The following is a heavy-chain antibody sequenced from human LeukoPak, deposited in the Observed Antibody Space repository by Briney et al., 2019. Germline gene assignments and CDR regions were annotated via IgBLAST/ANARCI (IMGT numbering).Heavy chain of an antibody. J-gene: IGHJ4*02. CDR3: ARDGGYDYVWGSYRQFDY. D-gene: IGHD3-16*02. V-gene: IGHV3-30*03. Sequence: GGSLRLSCAASGFTLSIYGIHWVRQAPDKGLKWVPVISYDGSNIYYADSVKGRFTISRDNAKNSLYLQMNSLRAEDTAVYYCARDGGYDYVWGSYRQFDYWGQGTLVTVSS. CDR1: GFTLSIYG. CDR2: ISYDGSNI.